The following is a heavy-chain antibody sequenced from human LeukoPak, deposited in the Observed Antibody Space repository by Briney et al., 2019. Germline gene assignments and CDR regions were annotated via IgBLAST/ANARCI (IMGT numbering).Heavy chain of an antibody. CDR3: ARNAGNSDVDF. CDR2: INHSGST. D-gene: IGHD4-23*01. J-gene: IGHJ4*02. V-gene: IGHV4-34*01. CDR1: GGSFSGYY. Sequence: SETLSLTCAVYGGSFSGYYWNWIRQPPGKGLEWIGEINHSGSTNYNPSLKSRVTISVDKSSNQFSLKLNSVTAADTAVYYCARNAGNSDVDFWGQGTLVTVSS.